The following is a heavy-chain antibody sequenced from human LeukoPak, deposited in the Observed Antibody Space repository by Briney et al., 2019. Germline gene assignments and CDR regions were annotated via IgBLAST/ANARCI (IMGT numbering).Heavy chain of an antibody. CDR3: VRRMVGAIRPFDY. CDR2: IYYSGST. J-gene: IGHJ4*02. V-gene: IGHV4-30-4*08. Sequence: PSETLSLTCTVSGGSISSGGYYWSWIRQHPGKGLEWIGYIYYSGSTYYNPSLKSRVTISTDTSKNQFSLKLSSVTAADTAVYYCVRRMVGAIRPFDYWGQGTLVTVSS. D-gene: IGHD1-26*01. CDR1: GGSISSGGYY.